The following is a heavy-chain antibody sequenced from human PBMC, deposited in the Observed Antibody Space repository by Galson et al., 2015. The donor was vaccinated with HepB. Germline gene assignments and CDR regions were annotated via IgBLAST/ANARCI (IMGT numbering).Heavy chain of an antibody. CDR3: ARIWSGWAWFDP. CDR1: GFTFSSYE. D-gene: IGHD3-3*01. CDR2: ISGSGTSI. V-gene: IGHV3-48*03. J-gene: IGHJ5*02. Sequence: SLRLSCAASGFTFSSYEMNWVRQAPGKGLEWVSYISGSGTSIYYADSVKGRFTISRDNAKNSLYLQMNSLRAEDTAVYYCARIWSGWAWFDPWGPGTLVTVSS.